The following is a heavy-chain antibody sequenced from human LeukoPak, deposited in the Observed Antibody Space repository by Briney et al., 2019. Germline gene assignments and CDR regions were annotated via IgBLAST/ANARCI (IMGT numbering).Heavy chain of an antibody. J-gene: IGHJ4*02. D-gene: IGHD1-26*01. V-gene: IGHV3-48*03. CDR3: ARDFGQWELNRGYYFDY. Sequence: QLVESGGGWVQPGGSLRLSCAASGFTFSSYEMNWVRQAPGKGLEWVSSISSSSSFIYYADSVKGRFTISRDNAESSLYLQMNSLRGEDTAVYYCARDFGQWELNRGYYFDYWGQGTLVTVSS. CDR1: GFTFSSYE. CDR2: ISSSSSFI.